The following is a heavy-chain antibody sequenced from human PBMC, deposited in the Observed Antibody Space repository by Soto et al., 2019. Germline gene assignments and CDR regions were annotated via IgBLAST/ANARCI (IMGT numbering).Heavy chain of an antibody. CDR1: GFTFSSYW. CDR3: ARGLYHKYGQDY. D-gene: IGHD2-2*01. J-gene: IGHJ4*02. Sequence: VHLVESGGGLVQTGGSLRLSCAASGFTFSSYWMHWVRQAPGKGLVWVSRINSDGTTTNFADSVKGRFTISRDNAQNTLFLQMNGLRAEDTAVYYCARGLYHKYGQDYWGRGTLVTVSS. V-gene: IGHV3-74*01. CDR2: INSDGTTT.